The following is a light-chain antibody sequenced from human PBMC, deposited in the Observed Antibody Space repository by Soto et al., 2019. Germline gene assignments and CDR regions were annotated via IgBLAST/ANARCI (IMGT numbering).Light chain of an antibody. Sequence: EFVLTQSPGTLSLSPGERATLSCRASQTVRNNYLAWYQQKPGQAPRLLIYDASSRATGIPDRFTGSGSATDFTLTISRLEPEDFAIYYCHQYGTSPLTFGGGTRVDIK. J-gene: IGKJ4*01. CDR3: HQYGTSPLT. CDR1: QTVRNNY. V-gene: IGKV3-20*01. CDR2: DAS.